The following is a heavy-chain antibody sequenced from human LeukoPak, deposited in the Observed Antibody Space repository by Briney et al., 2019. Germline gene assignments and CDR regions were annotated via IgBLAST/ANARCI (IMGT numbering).Heavy chain of an antibody. CDR1: GGSISNYY. J-gene: IGHJ3*02. CDR2: IYYSGST. V-gene: IGHV4-59*08. D-gene: IGHD1-26*01. Sequence: SETLSLTCTVSGGSISNYYWSWIRQPPGKGLEWIGHIYYSGSTNYNPSLKSRVTISVDKSKNQFSLRLTSVTAADTAMYYCAVALGALYIWGQGTIVTVSS. CDR3: AVALGALYI.